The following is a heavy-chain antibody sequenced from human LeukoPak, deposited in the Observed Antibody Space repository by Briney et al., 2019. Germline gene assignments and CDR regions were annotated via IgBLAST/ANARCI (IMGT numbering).Heavy chain of an antibody. CDR2: IYTSGST. CDR1: GGSISSYY. J-gene: IGHJ5*02. D-gene: IGHD2-2*01. V-gene: IGHV4-4*09. CDR3: ARTSVPAATVWFDP. Sequence: SEALSLTCTVSGGSISSYYWSWIRQPPGKGLEWIGYIYTSGSTNYNPSLKSRVTISVDTSKNQFSLKLSSVTAADTAVYYCARTSVPAATVWFDPWGQGTLVTVSS.